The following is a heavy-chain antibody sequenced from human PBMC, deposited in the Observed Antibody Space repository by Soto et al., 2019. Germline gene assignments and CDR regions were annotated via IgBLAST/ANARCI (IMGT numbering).Heavy chain of an antibody. J-gene: IGHJ5*02. CDR3: AREPSGGDDYGDPRES. D-gene: IGHD4-17*01. Sequence: EVPLVESGGGFVQPGGSLRLSCAASGFTFSTYSMHWVRQAPGKGLEWVSYISDDSGTIYYADSVKGRFTISRDNAKNSVYLQMNSLRDDDTATYYCAREPSGGDDYGDPRESWGQGTLVTVSS. CDR1: GFTFSTYS. V-gene: IGHV3-48*02. CDR2: ISDDSGTI.